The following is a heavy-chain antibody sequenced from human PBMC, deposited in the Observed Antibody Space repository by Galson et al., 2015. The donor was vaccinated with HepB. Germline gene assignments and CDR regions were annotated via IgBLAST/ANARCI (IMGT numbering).Heavy chain of an antibody. Sequence: SVKVSCKASGYSFTDYYMHWVRQAPGQGLEWMGWINPNSGDTYYAQMFQGRVTTTRDKSISKAYMELTSLRSDDTAVYYCARGRLTIFAVVTDVRDYYYRMDVWGQGTTVTVSS. CDR3: ARGRLTIFAVVTDVRDYYYRMDV. D-gene: IGHD3-3*01. V-gene: IGHV1-2*02. CDR2: INPNSGDT. CDR1: GYSFTDYY. J-gene: IGHJ6*02.